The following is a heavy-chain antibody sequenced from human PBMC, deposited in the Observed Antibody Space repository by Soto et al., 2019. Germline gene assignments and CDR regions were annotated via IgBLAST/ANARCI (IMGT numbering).Heavy chain of an antibody. D-gene: IGHD6-19*01. Sequence: EVPLVESGGALVQPGGSLRLSCVASGFTFRSSFMGWVRQAPGKGLEWVANINQDGGGTYYVDSVEGRFTISRDNAKDSLYLQMNSLRGEDTAVYYCARYFRGSGRYFFDYWGQGTLVTVSS. J-gene: IGHJ4*02. CDR1: GFTFRSSF. CDR2: INQDGGGT. CDR3: ARYFRGSGRYFFDY. V-gene: IGHV3-7*03.